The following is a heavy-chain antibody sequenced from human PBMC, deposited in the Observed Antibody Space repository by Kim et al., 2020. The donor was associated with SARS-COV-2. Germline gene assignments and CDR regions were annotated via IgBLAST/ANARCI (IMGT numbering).Heavy chain of an antibody. CDR2: IYYSGST. V-gene: IGHV4-39*07. D-gene: IGHD6-13*01. CDR1: GGSISSSSYY. CDR3: ARDTTYSSSWSNWFDP. J-gene: IGHJ5*02. Sequence: SETLSLTCTVSGGSISSSSYYWGWIRQPPGKGLEWIGSIYYSGSTYYNPSLKSRVTISVDTSKNQFSLKLSSVTAADTAVYYCARDTTYSSSWSNWFDPWGQGTLVTVSS.